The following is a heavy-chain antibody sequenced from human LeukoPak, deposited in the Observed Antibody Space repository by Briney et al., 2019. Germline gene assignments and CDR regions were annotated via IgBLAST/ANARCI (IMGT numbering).Heavy chain of an antibody. V-gene: IGHV3-66*01. CDR2: IYSGGST. CDR1: GFTFSSYA. J-gene: IGHJ6*02. CDR3: ARDPSAAPAYYYYGMDV. D-gene: IGHD6-13*01. Sequence: GRSLRLSCAASGFTFSSYAMHWVRQAPGKGLEWVSVIYSGGSTYYADSVKGRFTISRDNSKNTLYLQINSLRAEDTAVYYCARDPSAAPAYYYYGMDVWGQGTTVTVSS.